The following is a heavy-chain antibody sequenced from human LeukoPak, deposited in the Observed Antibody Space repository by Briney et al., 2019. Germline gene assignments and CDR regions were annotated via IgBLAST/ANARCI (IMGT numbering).Heavy chain of an antibody. J-gene: IGHJ4*02. D-gene: IGHD5-24*01. CDR3: ARHRLQYNYFDY. Sequence: SETLSLTCTVSGYSISSGYYWGWIRQPPGKGLEWIGSIYHSGSTYYNPSLKSRVTISVDTSKNQFSLKLSSVTAADTAVYYCARHRLQYNYFDYWGQGTLVTVSS. V-gene: IGHV4-38-2*02. CDR2: IYHSGST. CDR1: GYSISSGYY.